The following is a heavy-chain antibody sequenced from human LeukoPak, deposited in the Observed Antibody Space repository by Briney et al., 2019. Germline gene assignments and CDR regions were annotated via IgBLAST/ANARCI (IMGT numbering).Heavy chain of an antibody. D-gene: IGHD1-26*01. Sequence: PGGSLRLSCAASGFTFSSYAMSWVRQVPGKGLEWVSAISGSGGSTYYADSVKGRFTISRDNSKNTLYLQMNSLRAEDTAVYYCAKLQIVGATRGQFDYWGQGTLVTVSS. V-gene: IGHV3-23*01. CDR2: ISGSGGST. J-gene: IGHJ4*02. CDR1: GFTFSSYA. CDR3: AKLQIVGATRGQFDY.